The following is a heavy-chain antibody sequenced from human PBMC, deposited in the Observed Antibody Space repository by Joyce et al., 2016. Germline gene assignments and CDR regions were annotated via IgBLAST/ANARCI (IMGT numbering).Heavy chain of an antibody. D-gene: IGHD3-16*01. CDR3: VRKNGGDSPFDY. J-gene: IGHJ4*02. V-gene: IGHV3-23*01. CDR1: GFTFNTYV. CDR2: INRDSSVT. Sequence: EVQLLESGGGLVQPGGSLRLSCDASGFTFNTYVMGWVRQPPGKGLEWVANINRDSSVTNYADSVKGRFTISRDNSKITLYLQMSSLRAEDTAVFYCVRKNGGDSPFDYWGQGTLVTVSS.